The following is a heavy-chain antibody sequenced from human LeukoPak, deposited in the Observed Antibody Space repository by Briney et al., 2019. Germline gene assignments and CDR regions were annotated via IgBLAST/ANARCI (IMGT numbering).Heavy chain of an antibody. CDR2: INPNSGGT. CDR3: ARGRAWGSYYYFYLDV. J-gene: IGHJ6*03. Sequence: ASVKVSCKASGYTFTGYYMHWVRQAPGQGLEWMGWINPNSGGTNYAQKFQGRVTMTRDTSTSTAYLELSRLRSDDTAVYYCARGRAWGSYYYFYLDVWGKGTTVTITS. CDR1: GYTFTGYY. V-gene: IGHV1-2*02. D-gene: IGHD3-16*01.